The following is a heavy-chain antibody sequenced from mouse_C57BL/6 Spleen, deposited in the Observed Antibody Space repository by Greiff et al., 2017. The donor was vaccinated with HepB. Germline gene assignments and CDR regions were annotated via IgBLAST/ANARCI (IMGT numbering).Heavy chain of an antibody. Sequence: VQLQQPGAELVMPGASVKLSCKASGYTFTSYWMHWVKQRPGQGLEWIGAIDPSDSYSNYNQKFKGTSTLTVDKASSTAYMQLSSLTSEDSAVYYWARIYYGSSLPFAYWGQGTLVTVSA. V-gene: IGHV1-69*01. CDR3: ARIYYGSSLPFAY. D-gene: IGHD1-1*01. CDR2: IDPSDSYS. J-gene: IGHJ3*01. CDR1: GYTFTSYW.